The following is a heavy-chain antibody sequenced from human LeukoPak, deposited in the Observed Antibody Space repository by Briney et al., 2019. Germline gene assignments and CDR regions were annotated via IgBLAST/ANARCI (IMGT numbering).Heavy chain of an antibody. V-gene: IGHV1-8*03. CDR2: MNPNSGNT. CDR1: GYTFTSYD. Sequence: AASVKVSCKASGYTFTSYDINWVRQATGQGPEWMGWMNPNSGNTGYAQKFQGRVTITRNTSISTAYMELSSLRSEDTAVYYCARGRTADIVVVPAAIPEELDYWGQGTLVTVSS. CDR3: ARGRTADIVVVPAAIPEELDY. D-gene: IGHD2-2*02. J-gene: IGHJ4*02.